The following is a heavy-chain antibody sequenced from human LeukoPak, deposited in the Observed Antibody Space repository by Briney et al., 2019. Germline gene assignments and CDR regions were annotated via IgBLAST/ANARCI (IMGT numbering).Heavy chain of an antibody. CDR2: IWYDGSNK. V-gene: IGHV3-33*01. CDR1: GFTFSSYG. D-gene: IGHD5-12*01. CDR3: ARESGYSGYDDNWFDP. J-gene: IGHJ5*02. Sequence: GGPLRLSCAASGFTFSSYGMHWVRQAPGKGLEWVAVIWYDGSNKYYADSVKGRFTISRDNSKNTLYLQMNSLRAEDTAVYYCARESGYSGYDDNWFDPWGQGTLVTVSS.